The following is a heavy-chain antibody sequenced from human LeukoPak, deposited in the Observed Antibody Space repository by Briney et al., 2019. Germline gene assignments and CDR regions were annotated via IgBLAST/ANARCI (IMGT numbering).Heavy chain of an antibody. CDR1: GFSFSSYG. CDR3: AKAKGGTTGDVFDI. V-gene: IGHV3-33*06. D-gene: IGHD1-1*01. Sequence: PGRSLRLSXAASGFSFSSYGMHWVRQAPGKGLEWVAVIWYDGSNKYYADSVKGRFTISRDNSKNMLYLQMNSLRAEDTAVYYCAKAKGGTTGDVFDIWGQGTMVTVFS. J-gene: IGHJ3*02. CDR2: IWYDGSNK.